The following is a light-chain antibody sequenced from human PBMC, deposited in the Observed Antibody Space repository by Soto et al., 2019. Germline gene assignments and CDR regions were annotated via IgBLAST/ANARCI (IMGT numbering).Light chain of an antibody. CDR3: QQYNNWPWT. CDR1: QGVRGN. CDR2: VTS. Sequence: EIVVTPSPATVSVSPGERATLSCRASQGVRGNLAWYQQKPGQAPRLLIYVTSTRAAGVPARFSGSASGTEFTLTISSLQSEDFAVYYCQQYNNWPWTFGQGTKVDIK. J-gene: IGKJ1*01. V-gene: IGKV3-15*01.